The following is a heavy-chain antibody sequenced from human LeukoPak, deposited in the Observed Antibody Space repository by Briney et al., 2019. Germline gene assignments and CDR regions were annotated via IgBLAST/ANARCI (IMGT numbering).Heavy chain of an antibody. D-gene: IGHD6-13*01. V-gene: IGHV4-59*01. CDR1: GGSISSYY. CDR2: IYSSGST. CDR3: ARVTGYMVEDYFDS. J-gene: IGHJ4*02. Sequence: SETLSLTCTVSGGSISSYYWTWIRQPPGKGLEWIGYIYSSGSTNYNPSRKRRATISVNTSKNQFSLRLRSVTAADTAVYYCARVTGYMVEDYFDSWGQGTLVTVSS.